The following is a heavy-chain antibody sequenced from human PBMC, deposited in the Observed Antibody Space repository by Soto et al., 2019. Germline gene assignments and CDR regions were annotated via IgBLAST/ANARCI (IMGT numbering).Heavy chain of an antibody. CDR2: LDTSGDIT. D-gene: IGHD4-17*01. CDR3: GAGSCASETTGFFFYS. J-gene: IGHJ5*02. V-gene: IGHV3-23*01. Sequence: GGSLRLSCAASGFPFINFAMSWVRQAPGKALEWVASLDTSGDITFYASSVKGRFFISRDNSRKTLFLQMSSLRADDSAVYYCGAGSCASETTGFFFYSWGQGTRVTVSS. CDR1: GFPFINFA.